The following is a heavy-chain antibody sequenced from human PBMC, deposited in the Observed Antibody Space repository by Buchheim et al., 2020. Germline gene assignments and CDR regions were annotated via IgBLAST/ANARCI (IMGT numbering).Heavy chain of an antibody. CDR2: VKSTSAGGTI. Sequence: EVQLVESGGGLVGPGGSLTLSCATSGFTFHDHWMSWIRQAPGKGLEWIARVKSTSAGGTIDYVTSVKGRFVISRDDSKNKFYLQMNSLKNEDTAVYYCTTEPRYWGQGTL. V-gene: IGHV3-15*01. CDR1: GFTFHDHW. CDR3: TTEPRY. D-gene: IGHD3-9*01. J-gene: IGHJ4*02.